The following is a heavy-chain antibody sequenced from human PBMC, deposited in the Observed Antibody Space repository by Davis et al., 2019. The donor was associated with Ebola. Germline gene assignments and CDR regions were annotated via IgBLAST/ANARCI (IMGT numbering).Heavy chain of an antibody. D-gene: IGHD6-19*01. CDR1: GFIFSSYV. CDR3: AKDTSSVWFDV. Sequence: GGSLRLSCAASGFIFSSYVMSWVRQAPGKGLEWVSTLVTSADTSYADSVKGRFTISRDNSKNTLYLQMNGLRVEDTAIYYCAKDTSSVWFDVWGQGTMVTVSS. J-gene: IGHJ3*01. CDR2: LVTSADT. V-gene: IGHV3-23*01.